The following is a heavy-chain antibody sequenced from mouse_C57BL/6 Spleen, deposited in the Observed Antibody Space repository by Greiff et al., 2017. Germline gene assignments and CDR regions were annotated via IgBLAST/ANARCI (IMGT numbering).Heavy chain of an antibody. V-gene: IGHV1-15*01. CDR1: GYTFTDYE. D-gene: IGHD2-1*01. CDR3: TRNYGNYEGYYFDY. J-gene: IGHJ2*01. Sequence: QVQLQQSGAELVRPGASVTLSCKASGYTFTDYEMHWVKQTPVHGLEWIGAIDPETGGTAYNQTFKGKAILTADKSSSSAYMELRSLTSEDSAVYYGTRNYGNYEGYYFDYWGQGTTLTVSS. CDR2: IDPETGGT.